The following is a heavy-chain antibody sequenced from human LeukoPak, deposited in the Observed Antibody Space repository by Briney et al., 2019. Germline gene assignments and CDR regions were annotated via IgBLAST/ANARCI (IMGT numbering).Heavy chain of an antibody. CDR1: GYTFTSYP. CDR2: IIPIFGTA. V-gene: IGHV1-69*13. D-gene: IGHD2-2*01. Sequence: SVKVSCKASGYTFTSYPMNWVRQAPGQGLEWMGGIIPIFGTANYAQKFQGRVTITADESTSTAYMELSSLRSEDTAVYYCARSLLPDYCSSTSCPGAFDIWGQGTMVTVSS. J-gene: IGHJ3*02. CDR3: ARSLLPDYCSSTSCPGAFDI.